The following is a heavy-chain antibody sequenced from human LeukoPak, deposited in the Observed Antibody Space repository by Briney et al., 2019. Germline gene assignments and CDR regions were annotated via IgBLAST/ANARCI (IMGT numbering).Heavy chain of an antibody. CDR1: GGSISSGGYY. V-gene: IGHV4-31*03. Sequence: SGTLSVTCIVSGGSISSGGYYWSWIRQHPGKGLEWIGYIYYSGSTYYNPSLKSRVTISVDTSKNQFSLKLSSVTAADTAVYYCAAGQSRWYFDYWGQGTLVTVSS. CDR2: IYYSGST. J-gene: IGHJ4*02. CDR3: AAGQSRWYFDY.